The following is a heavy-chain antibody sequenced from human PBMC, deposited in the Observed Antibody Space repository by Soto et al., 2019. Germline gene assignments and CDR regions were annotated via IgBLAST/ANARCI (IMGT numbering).Heavy chain of an antibody. J-gene: IGHJ4*02. D-gene: IGHD3-3*01. V-gene: IGHV1-2*04. Sequence: GASVKVSCKASGYTFTGYAMHWVRQAPGQRLEWMGWINPNSGGTNYAQKFQGWVTMTRDTSISTAYMELSRLRSDDTAVYYCARASIRFLEWSQWFDYWGQGTLVTVSS. CDR1: GYTFTGYA. CDR3: ARASIRFLEWSQWFDY. CDR2: INPNSGGT.